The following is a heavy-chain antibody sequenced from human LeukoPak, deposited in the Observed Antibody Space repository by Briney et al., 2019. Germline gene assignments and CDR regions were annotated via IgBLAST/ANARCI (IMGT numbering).Heavy chain of an antibody. D-gene: IGHD4-11*01. CDR3: ARGTGAYSNYDLNYYYYMDV. J-gene: IGHJ6*03. CDR2: ISAYNGNT. CDR1: GYTFTSYG. V-gene: IGHV1-18*01. Sequence: ASVKVSCKASGYTFTSYGISWVRQAPGQGLEWMGWISAYNGNTNYAQKLQGRVTMTTDTSTSTAYMELRSLRFYDTAVYYCARGTGAYSNYDLNYYYYMDVWGKGTTVTVSS.